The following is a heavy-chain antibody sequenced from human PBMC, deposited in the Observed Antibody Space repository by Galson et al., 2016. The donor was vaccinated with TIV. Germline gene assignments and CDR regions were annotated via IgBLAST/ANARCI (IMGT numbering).Heavy chain of an antibody. CDR1: GGSVSSGSYH. Sequence: LSLTCTVSGGSVSSGSYHWSWIRQPPGKGLEWIAYIDYSGGTEYNPSLKSRVTISADTSKNQFSLEVRPVTAADTAVYFCARDWDYYYGMDVWGQGTTVTVSS. CDR2: IDYSGGT. CDR3: ARDWDYYYGMDV. J-gene: IGHJ6*02. D-gene: IGHD3-16*01. V-gene: IGHV4-61*01.